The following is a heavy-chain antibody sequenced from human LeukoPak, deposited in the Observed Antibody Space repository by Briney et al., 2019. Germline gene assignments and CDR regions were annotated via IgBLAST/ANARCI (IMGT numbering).Heavy chain of an antibody. J-gene: IGHJ3*02. Sequence: GGSLRLSCAASGFTFSSYAMSWVRQAPGKGLEWVSLISGSGGSTYYADSVKGRFTISRDNSKNTLYLQMNSLRADDTAVYHCAKNRPGVTRAFDIWGQGTMVTVSS. CDR3: AKNRPGVTRAFDI. V-gene: IGHV3-23*01. CDR2: ISGSGGST. D-gene: IGHD4-17*01. CDR1: GFTFSSYA.